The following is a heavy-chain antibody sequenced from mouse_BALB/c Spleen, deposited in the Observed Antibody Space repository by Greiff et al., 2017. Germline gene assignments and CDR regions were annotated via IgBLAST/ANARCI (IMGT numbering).Heavy chain of an antibody. D-gene: IGHD2-1*01. CDR3: TRSSYGNSRDFDY. CDR1: GYTFTSYY. Sequence: QQSGAELVKPGASVKLSCKASGYTFTSYYMYWVKQRPGQGLEWIGEINPSNGGTNFNEKFKSKATLTVDKSSSTAYMQLSSLTSEDSAVYYCTRSSYGNSRDFDYWGQGTTLTVSS. J-gene: IGHJ2*01. V-gene: IGHV1S81*02. CDR2: INPSNGGT.